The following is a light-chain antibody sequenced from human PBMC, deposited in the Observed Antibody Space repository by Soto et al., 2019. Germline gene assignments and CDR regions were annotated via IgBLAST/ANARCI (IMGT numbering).Light chain of an antibody. CDR3: QQYYSYSA. Sequence: DIQMTQSPSTLSASVGDRVTITCRASQSISSWLAWYQQKPGKAPKLLIYKASTLESGVPSRFSGSGSGTEFTLTISSLQPDAFATYYCQQYYSYSAFGQGTKLEIK. J-gene: IGKJ2*01. V-gene: IGKV1-5*03. CDR1: QSISSW. CDR2: KAS.